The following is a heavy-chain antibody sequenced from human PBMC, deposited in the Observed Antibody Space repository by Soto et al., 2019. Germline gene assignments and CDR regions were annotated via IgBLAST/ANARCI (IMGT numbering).Heavy chain of an antibody. Sequence: GGSLRLSCAASGFTFSDYYMSWIRQAPGKGLEWVSYISSSGSTIYYADSVKGRFTISRDNAKNSLYLQMNSLRAEDTAVYYCARERQGATAYDAFDIWGQGTMVTVSS. V-gene: IGHV3-11*01. J-gene: IGHJ3*02. CDR2: ISSSGSTI. D-gene: IGHD1-26*01. CDR1: GFTFSDYY. CDR3: ARERQGATAYDAFDI.